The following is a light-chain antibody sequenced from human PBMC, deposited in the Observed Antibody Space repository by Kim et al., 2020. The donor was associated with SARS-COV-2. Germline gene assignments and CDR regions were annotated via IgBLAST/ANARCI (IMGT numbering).Light chain of an antibody. CDR2: GAS. CDR3: QQYDNWPLA. CDR1: QSVSSS. Sequence: VSPGERATLSCRASQSVSSSLVWYQQKPGQAPRLLIYGASTRATGIPARFSGSGSGTEFTLTISSLQSEDFALYYCQQYDNWPLAFGQGTKVDIK. J-gene: IGKJ1*01. V-gene: IGKV3-15*01.